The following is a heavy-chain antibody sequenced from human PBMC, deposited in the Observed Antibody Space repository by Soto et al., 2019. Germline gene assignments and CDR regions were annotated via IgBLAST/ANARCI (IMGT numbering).Heavy chain of an antibody. CDR3: AKGRGTIVVTDAYDI. D-gene: IGHD3-22*01. J-gene: IGHJ3*02. Sequence: EMLLVESGGGLVQPGRSLRLSCGGSGFSFDDYTMHWVRQAPGKGPEWVACLSWNSGFSGYADSVKGRFTISRDNAQSSVHLQMNNLRTEDTALYYCAKGRGTIVVTDAYDIWGQGTMVTVSS. CDR2: LSWNSGFS. V-gene: IGHV3-9*01. CDR1: GFSFDDYT.